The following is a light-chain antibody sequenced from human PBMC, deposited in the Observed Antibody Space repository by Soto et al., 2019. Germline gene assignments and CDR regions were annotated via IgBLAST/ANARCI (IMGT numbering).Light chain of an antibody. CDR1: QDISNY. V-gene: IGKV1-33*01. CDR2: DAS. J-gene: IGKJ5*01. CDR3: QQYENLPT. Sequence: DIQITQSPSSLSASVGDRVTRTCQASQDISNYLNWYQQKLGKAPKLLIYDASNLEAGVPSRFRGSGSGTDFTFTISRLQPEDIATYYCQQYENLPTFGQGTRLEIK.